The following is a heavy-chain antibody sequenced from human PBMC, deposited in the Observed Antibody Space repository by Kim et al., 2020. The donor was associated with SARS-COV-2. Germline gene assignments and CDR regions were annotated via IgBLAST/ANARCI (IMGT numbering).Heavy chain of an antibody. J-gene: IGHJ3*01. CDR2: IYTDGST. V-gene: IGHV4-61*09. D-gene: IGHD6-13*01. Sequence: SETLSLTCTVSGASISSGKYHWSWIRQPAGKGLEWIGEIYTDGSTNYNPSLKSRVIMSVDTSNNQLSLNLNSVTAADTAVYYCAKGVSTFSSNWGAFDFWGQGAVVTVSS. CDR1: GASISSGKYH. CDR3: AKGVSTFSSNWGAFDF.